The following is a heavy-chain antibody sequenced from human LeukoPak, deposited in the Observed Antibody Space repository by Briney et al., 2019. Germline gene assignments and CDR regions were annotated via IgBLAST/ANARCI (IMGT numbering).Heavy chain of an antibody. Sequence: GGSLRLSCAASGFTFSDYYMSWIRQAPGKGLEWVSYISSSGSTIYYADPVKGRFTISRDNAKNSLYLQMNSLRAEDTAVYYCARDYAYYYDSSGSPGAFDIWGQGTMVTVSS. J-gene: IGHJ3*02. CDR2: ISSSGSTI. CDR3: ARDYAYYYDSSGSPGAFDI. D-gene: IGHD3-22*01. CDR1: GFTFSDYY. V-gene: IGHV3-11*04.